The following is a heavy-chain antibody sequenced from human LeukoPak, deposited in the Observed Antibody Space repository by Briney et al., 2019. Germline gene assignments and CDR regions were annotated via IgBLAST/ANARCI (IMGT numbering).Heavy chain of an antibody. J-gene: IGHJ4*02. Sequence: SATLSLTCTVSGDSVISGPYYWTWVRQPPGKGLEWIGYIYYSGSTTYSPSLKSRVTISIDTSKNQFSLNLKSVTAADTAVYFCARGKYYGDSDYWGQGTLVTVSS. CDR2: IYYSGST. CDR1: GDSVISGPYY. D-gene: IGHD3-3*01. V-gene: IGHV4-61*01. CDR3: ARGKYYGDSDY.